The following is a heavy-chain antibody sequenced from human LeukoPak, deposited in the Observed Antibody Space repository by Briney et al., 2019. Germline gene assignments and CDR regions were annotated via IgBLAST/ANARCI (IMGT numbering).Heavy chain of an antibody. J-gene: IGHJ4*02. CDR3: VKLSSGSGSKFGFDS. CDR1: GFTFGSYA. Sequence: GGSLRLSCAASGFTFGSYAMNWVRQTPGKSLEWVSIITNGGVTTYYADSVRGRFTISRDNSKNMLYLQMNSLRAEDTAVYYCVKLSSGSGSKFGFDSWGQGTLVTVSS. D-gene: IGHD6-19*01. V-gene: IGHV3-23*01. CDR2: ITNGGVTT.